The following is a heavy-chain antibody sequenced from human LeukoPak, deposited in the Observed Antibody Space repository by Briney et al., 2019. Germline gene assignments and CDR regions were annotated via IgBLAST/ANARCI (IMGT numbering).Heavy chain of an antibody. J-gene: IGHJ4*02. CDR2: INHSGST. CDR3: ARLFRYYYDSSGYYPFDY. D-gene: IGHD3-22*01. Sequence: SETLPLTCAVHGGSFSGYYWSWIRQPPGKGLEWIGEINHSGSTNYNPSLKSRVTISVDTSKNQFSLKLSSVTAADTAVYYCARLFRYYYDSSGYYPFDYWGQGTLVTVSS. CDR1: GGSFSGYY. V-gene: IGHV4-34*01.